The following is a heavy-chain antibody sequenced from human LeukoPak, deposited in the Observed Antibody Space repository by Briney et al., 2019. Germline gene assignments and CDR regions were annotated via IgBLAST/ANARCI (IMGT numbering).Heavy chain of an antibody. J-gene: IGHJ1*01. CDR1: GFTFSSYG. V-gene: IGHV3-30*02. CDR2: IRYDGSNK. CDR3: AKDEYSSYGYFQH. Sequence: GGSLRLSCVASGFTFSSYGMHWVRQAPGKGLEWVAFIRYDGSNKYYADSVKGRFTISRDNSKNTLYLQMSSLRAEDAALYYCAKDEYSSYGYFQHWGQGTLVTVSS. D-gene: IGHD6-6*01.